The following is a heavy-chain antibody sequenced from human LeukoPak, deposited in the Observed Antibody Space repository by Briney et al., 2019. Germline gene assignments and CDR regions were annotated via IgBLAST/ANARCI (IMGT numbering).Heavy chain of an antibody. D-gene: IGHD4-17*01. CDR1: GGSFSGYY. V-gene: IGHV4-34*01. CDR2: INHSGST. J-gene: IGHJ4*02. CDR3: ARFQDYGFDY. Sequence: NPSETLSLTCAVYGGSFSGYYWRWIRKPPGKGLEWIGEINHSGSTNYNPSLKSRVTISVGTSKNQFSLKLSSVTAADTAVYYCARFQDYGFDYWGQGTLVTVSS.